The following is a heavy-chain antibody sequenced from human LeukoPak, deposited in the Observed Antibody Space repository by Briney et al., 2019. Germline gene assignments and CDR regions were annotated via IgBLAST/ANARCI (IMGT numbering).Heavy chain of an antibody. CDR1: GFTFSNYW. CDR2: IKPDGSEK. V-gene: IGHV3-7*01. D-gene: IGHD5-12*01. CDR3: AREYSGYDY. J-gene: IGHJ4*02. Sequence: GGSLRLSCVASGFTFSNYWMGWVRQAPGKGLEWVANIKPDGSEKFYVDSVKGRFTISRDNAKNSLYLQMNSLRAEDTAVYYCAREYSGYDYWGQGTLVTVSS.